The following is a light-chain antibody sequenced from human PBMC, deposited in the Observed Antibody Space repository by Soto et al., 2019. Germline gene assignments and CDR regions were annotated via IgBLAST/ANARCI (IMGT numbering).Light chain of an antibody. CDR2: DTS. V-gene: IGKV3-15*01. J-gene: IGKJ2*01. Sequence: EIVMTQSPATLSLSPGDRAALSCRASQSVSSNLVWYQQKPGQAPRLLIYDTSTRASDVPARFSGSGSETEFTPTISGLQSEDFGIYYCHHYNNWPPRNTFGQGTKVDIK. CDR1: QSVSSN. CDR3: HHYNNWPPRNT.